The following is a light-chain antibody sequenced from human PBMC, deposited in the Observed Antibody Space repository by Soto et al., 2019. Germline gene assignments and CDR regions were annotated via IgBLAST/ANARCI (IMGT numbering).Light chain of an antibody. V-gene: IGLV2-11*01. Sequence: QSVLTQPRSVSGSPGQSVTISCTGTSSDFGGYNYVSWYQQHPGKAPKLMIYDVSKRPSGVPDRFSGSKSGNTASLTISGLQAEDEADYYCCSYAGSYTFYVFGTGTEVTVL. J-gene: IGLJ1*01. CDR2: DVS. CDR3: CSYAGSYTFYV. CDR1: SSDFGGYNY.